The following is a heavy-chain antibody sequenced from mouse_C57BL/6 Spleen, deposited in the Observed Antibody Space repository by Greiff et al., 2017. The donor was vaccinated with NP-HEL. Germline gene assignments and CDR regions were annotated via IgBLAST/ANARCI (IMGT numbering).Heavy chain of an antibody. D-gene: IGHD1-1*01. CDR1: GYTFTSYW. V-gene: IGHV1-53*01. J-gene: IGHJ3*01. CDR3: ARSRYYGSSPAWFAY. CDR2: INPGSGGT. Sequence: QVQLQQPGTELVKPGASVKLSCKASGYTFTSYWMHWVKQRPGQGLEWIGVINPGSGGTNYNEKFKGKATLTADKSSSTAYMQLSSLTSEDSAVYFCARSRYYGSSPAWFAYWGQGTLVTVSA.